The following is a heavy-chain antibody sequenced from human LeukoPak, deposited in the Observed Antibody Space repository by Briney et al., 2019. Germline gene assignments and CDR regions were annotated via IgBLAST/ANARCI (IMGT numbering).Heavy chain of an antibody. V-gene: IGHV3-21*01. J-gene: IGHJ4*02. CDR3: ARGGIQLWHTYYFDY. D-gene: IGHD5-18*01. CDR2: ISSSSSYI. Sequence: PGGSLRLSCAASGFTFSSYSMNWVRQAPGKGLEWVSSISSSSSYIYYADSVKGRFTISRDNAKNSLYLQMNSLRAEDTAVYYCARGGIQLWHTYYFDYWGQGTLVTVSS. CDR1: GFTFSSYS.